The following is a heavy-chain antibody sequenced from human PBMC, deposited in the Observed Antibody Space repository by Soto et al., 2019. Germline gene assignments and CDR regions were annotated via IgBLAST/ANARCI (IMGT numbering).Heavy chain of an antibody. CDR3: ARFKVVQRASWFDT. V-gene: IGHV1-18*04. CDR1: GYTFTSYG. J-gene: IGHJ5*02. CDR2: ISTHNGNT. Sequence: ASVKVSCKASGYTFTSYGITWVRQAPGQGPEWMGWISTHNGNTNYAQKFQDRVTMTRDTSTGTAYMELRSLGSDDTDLYYCARFKVVQRASWFDTWGQGTLVTVSS. D-gene: IGHD1-1*01.